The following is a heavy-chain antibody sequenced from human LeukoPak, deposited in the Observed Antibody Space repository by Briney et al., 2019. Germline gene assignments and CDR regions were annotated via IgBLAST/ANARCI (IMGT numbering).Heavy chain of an antibody. D-gene: IGHD3-22*01. CDR2: IWFDGRNK. J-gene: IGHJ3*02. Sequence: GRCLRLSCAASGFTFSNSGVHWVRQDPGNGLGWVAVIWFDGRNKYYVACVQGRFTISRDNSKNTLYLQMSSLRAEDTAVYYCARGDYYDSSGYYFPDAFDIWGQGTMVTVSS. CDR3: ARGDYYDSSGYYFPDAFDI. V-gene: IGHV3-33*01. CDR1: GFTFSNSG.